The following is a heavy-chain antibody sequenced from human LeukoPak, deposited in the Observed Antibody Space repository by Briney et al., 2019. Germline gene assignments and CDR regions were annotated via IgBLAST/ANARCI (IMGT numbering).Heavy chain of an antibody. CDR2: MYTSGSI. V-gene: IGHV4-61*02. D-gene: IGHD2-15*01. J-gene: IGHJ4*02. Sequence: SQTLSLTCTVSGGSISSGSDYWNWIRQPAGKGLEWIGRMYTSGSIDYNPSLKSRVSISVDTSKNQFSLKVSSVTAADTAVYYCARTFCSAGACYHFDYWGQGTLATVSS. CDR1: GGSISSGSDY. CDR3: ARTFCSAGACYHFDY.